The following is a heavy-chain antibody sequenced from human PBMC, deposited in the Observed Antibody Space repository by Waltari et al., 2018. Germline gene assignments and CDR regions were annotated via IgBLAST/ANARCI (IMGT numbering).Heavy chain of an antibody. D-gene: IGHD2-2*01. CDR1: GGSFSGYY. V-gene: IGHV4-34*01. CDR3: ARATVVPAACVDY. CDR2: INHSGST. J-gene: IGHJ4*02. Sequence: QVQLQQWGAGLLKPSETLSLTCAVYGGSFSGYYWSWIRQPPGKGLEWIGEINHSGSTNYNPSLKRRVTISVDTSKNQFSLKLSSVTAADTAVYYCARATVVPAACVDYWGQGTLVTVSS.